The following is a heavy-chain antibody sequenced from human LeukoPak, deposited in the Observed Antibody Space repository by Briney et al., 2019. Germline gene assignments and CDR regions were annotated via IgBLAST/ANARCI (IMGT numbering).Heavy chain of an antibody. CDR2: IYYSGST. Sequence: SETLSLTCTVSGGSLSSYYWSWIRQPPGKGLEWIGYIYYSGSTNYNPSLKSRVTISVDTSKNQFSLKLSSVTAADTAVYYCARDLRSYHDYWGQGTLVTVSS. V-gene: IGHV4-59*01. CDR3: ARDLRSYHDY. J-gene: IGHJ4*02. D-gene: IGHD1-26*01. CDR1: GGSLSSYY.